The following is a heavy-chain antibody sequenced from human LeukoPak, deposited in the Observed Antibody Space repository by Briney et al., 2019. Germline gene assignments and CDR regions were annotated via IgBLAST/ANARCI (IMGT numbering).Heavy chain of an antibody. Sequence: GASVKVSCKTSGSIFNSYAFSWVRQAPGQGLEWMGGIIPIFGTANYAQKFQGRVTITADEPTSTAYMELSSLRSEDTAVYYCARGRARYDILTGYYKYNWFDPWGQGTLVTVSS. CDR3: ARGRARYDILTGYYKYNWFDP. CDR2: IIPIFGTA. D-gene: IGHD3-9*01. CDR1: GSIFNSYA. J-gene: IGHJ5*02. V-gene: IGHV1-69*13.